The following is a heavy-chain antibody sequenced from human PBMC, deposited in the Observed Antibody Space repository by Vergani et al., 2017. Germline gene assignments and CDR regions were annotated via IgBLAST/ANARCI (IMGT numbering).Heavy chain of an antibody. V-gene: IGHV4-61*02. CDR2: IYVSGIT. CDR3: AVRPRVNLVGGEIVTKRTFDY. CDR1: GASINNDFYY. J-gene: IGHJ4*02. Sequence: QVQLQESGPGLVKPSQTLSLTCTVSGASINNDFYYWHWIRQPAGKGLEWIGRIYVSGITDYNSSLQSRDSMSVDTSKNQFSLTLTSVTAADTAVYYCAVRPRVNLVGGEIVTKRTFDYWSQGSLVTVSS. D-gene: IGHD3-10*01.